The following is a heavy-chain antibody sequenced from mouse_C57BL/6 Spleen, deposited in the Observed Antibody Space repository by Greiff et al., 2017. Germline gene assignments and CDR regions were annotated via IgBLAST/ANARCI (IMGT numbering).Heavy chain of an antibody. CDR2: IDPETGGT. CDR1: GYTFTDYE. J-gene: IGHJ3*01. D-gene: IGHD1-1*01. V-gene: IGHV1-15*01. CDR3: TRRGITTVGKAWFAY. Sequence: QVQLKQSGAELVRPGASVTLSCKASGYTFTDYEMHWVKQTPVHGLEWIGAIDPETGGTAYNQKFKGKAILTADKSSSTAYMELRSLTSEDSAVYYCTRRGITTVGKAWFAYWGQGTLVTVSA.